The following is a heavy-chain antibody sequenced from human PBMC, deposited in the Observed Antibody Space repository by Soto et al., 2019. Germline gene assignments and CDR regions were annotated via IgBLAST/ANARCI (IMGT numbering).Heavy chain of an antibody. D-gene: IGHD2-21*02. J-gene: IGHJ4*02. Sequence: PSETLSLTCAVYGGSFSGYYWSWIRQPPGKGLEWIGEINHSGSTNYNPSLKSRVTISVDTSKNQFSLKLSSVTAADTAVYYCARGRSPRPIVVVTGRFDYWGQGTLVTVSS. CDR2: INHSGST. V-gene: IGHV4-34*01. CDR3: ARGRSPRPIVVVTGRFDY. CDR1: GGSFSGYY.